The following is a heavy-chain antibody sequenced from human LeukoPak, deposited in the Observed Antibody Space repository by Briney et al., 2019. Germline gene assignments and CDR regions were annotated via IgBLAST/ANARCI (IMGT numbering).Heavy chain of an antibody. V-gene: IGHV4-31*03. CDR1: GGSISSGGYY. Sequence: SETLSLTCTVSGGSISSGGYYWSWIRQHPGKGLEWIGYIYYSGSTYYNPSLKSRVTISVDTSKNQFSLKLSSVTAADTAVYYCARGGAAAGWMVFDPWGQGTLVTVSS. D-gene: IGHD6-13*01. CDR2: IYYSGST. CDR3: ARGGAAAGWMVFDP. J-gene: IGHJ5*02.